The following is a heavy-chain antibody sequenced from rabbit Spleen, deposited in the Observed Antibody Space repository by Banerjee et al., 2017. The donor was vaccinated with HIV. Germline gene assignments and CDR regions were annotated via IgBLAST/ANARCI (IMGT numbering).Heavy chain of an antibody. Sequence: LEESGGGLVKPGGTLTLTCTVSGFSFSSNWICWVRQAPGKGLEWIACIDTSDGDTDYANWPKGRFTISKASSTTVTLQMTSLTAADTATYFCARNHVNVFDPWGPGTLVTVS. CDR2: IDTSDGDT. CDR3: ARNHVNVFDP. D-gene: IGHD5-1*01. J-gene: IGHJ2*01. V-gene: IGHV1S45*01. CDR1: GFSFSSNW.